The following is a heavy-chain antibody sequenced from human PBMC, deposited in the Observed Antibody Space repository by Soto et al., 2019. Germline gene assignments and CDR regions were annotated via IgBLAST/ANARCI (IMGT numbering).Heavy chain of an antibody. CDR3: ARGSGVVPAATDFIDAFDI. V-gene: IGHV3-21*01. CDR1: GFTFSSYS. D-gene: IGHD2-2*01. CDR2: ISSSSGYI. J-gene: IGHJ3*02. Sequence: GGSLRLSCAASGFTFSSYSMNWVRQAPGKGLEWVSSISSSSGYIYYADSVKGRFTISRDNAKNSLYLQMNSLRAEDTAVYYCARGSGVVPAATDFIDAFDIWGQGTMVTVSS.